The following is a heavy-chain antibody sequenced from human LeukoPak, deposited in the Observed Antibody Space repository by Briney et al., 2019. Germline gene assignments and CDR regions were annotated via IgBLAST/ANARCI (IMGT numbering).Heavy chain of an antibody. CDR2: SRDKGNSYTT. CDR3: TRDREVGRYYYYYYYMDV. Sequence: PGGSLRLSCAASGFTFSDHYIDWVRQAPGKGLEWVGRSRDKGNSYTTAYAASVRGRFTISRDDSKSIAYLQMNSLKTEDTAVYYCTRDREVGRYYYYYYYMDVWGKGTTVTVSS. J-gene: IGHJ6*03. CDR1: GFTFSDHY. D-gene: IGHD2-2*01. V-gene: IGHV3-72*01.